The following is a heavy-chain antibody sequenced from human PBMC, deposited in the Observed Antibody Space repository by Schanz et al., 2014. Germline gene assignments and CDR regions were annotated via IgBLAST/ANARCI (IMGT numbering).Heavy chain of an antibody. CDR2: IDPNSGGT. Sequence: QVQWVQSGADVKKPGTAVKVSCKASGYTFTAYYFHWVRQAPGQGLEWMGWIDPNSGGTFYKEKFQGRVTMSRDTSISTAYMELSRLGSDDTAIYYCARELRLEYYFDYWGQGTQVTVSS. CDR3: ARELRLEYYFDY. V-gene: IGHV1-2*02. J-gene: IGHJ4*02. CDR1: GYTFTAYY. D-gene: IGHD4-17*01.